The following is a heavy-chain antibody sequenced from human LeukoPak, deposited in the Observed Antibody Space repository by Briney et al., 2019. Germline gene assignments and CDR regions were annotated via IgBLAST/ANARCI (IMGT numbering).Heavy chain of an antibody. Sequence: GGSLRLSCAASGFIVSDSYMSWGRQAPGKGLEWVSVIYSSGTTYYAESVKGRFTISRDNSKNTLFLQMNSLRVEDTAVYYCARVPAALHFDHWGQGTLVTVSS. V-gene: IGHV3-66*01. CDR1: GFIVSDSY. D-gene: IGHD2-2*01. CDR3: ARVPAALHFDH. CDR2: IYSSGTT. J-gene: IGHJ4*02.